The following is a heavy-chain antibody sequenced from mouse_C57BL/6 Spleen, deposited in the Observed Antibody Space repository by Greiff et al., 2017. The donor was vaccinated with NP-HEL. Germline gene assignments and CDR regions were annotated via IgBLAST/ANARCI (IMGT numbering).Heavy chain of an antibody. CDR3: ARDYVGYFDY. Sequence: EVQLQESGPGLVKPSQSLSLTCSVTGYSITSGYYWNWIRQFPGNKLEWMGYISYDGSNNYNPSLKNRISITRDTSKNQFFLKLNSVTTEDTATYYCARDYVGYFDYWGQGTTLTVSS. J-gene: IGHJ2*01. CDR2: ISYDGSN. CDR1: GYSITSGYY. D-gene: IGHD1-1*01. V-gene: IGHV3-6*01.